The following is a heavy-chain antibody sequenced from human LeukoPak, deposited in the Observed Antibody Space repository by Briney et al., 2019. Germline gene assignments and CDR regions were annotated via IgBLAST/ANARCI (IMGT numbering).Heavy chain of an antibody. Sequence: PSETLSLTCAVSGYSISSGYYWGWIRQPPGKGLEWIGSIYHSGSTYYKSSLKSRVTISVDTSKNQFSLKLSSVTAADTAVYYCAGCNNWTGWFDPWGQGTLVTVSS. CDR1: GYSISSGYY. CDR2: IYHSGST. CDR3: AGCNNWTGWFDP. J-gene: IGHJ5*02. V-gene: IGHV4-38-2*01. D-gene: IGHD1-1*01.